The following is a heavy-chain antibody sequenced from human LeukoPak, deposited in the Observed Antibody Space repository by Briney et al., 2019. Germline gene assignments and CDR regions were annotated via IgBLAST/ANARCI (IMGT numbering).Heavy chain of an antibody. CDR1: GFTVSKNY. CDR2: IKSRTDGGTR. J-gene: IGHJ3*02. CDR3: TTHTPRFFSGGTCYRDSLLI. V-gene: IGHV3-15*01. Sequence: GGSLRLSCAACGFTVSKNYMNWVRQAPGKGLEWVGRIKSRTDGGTRDYAAPVKGRFTISRDDSKNTLYLQMNSLKTEDTAVYYSTTHTPRFFSGGTCYRDSLLIWGQGTMVTVSS. D-gene: IGHD2-15*01.